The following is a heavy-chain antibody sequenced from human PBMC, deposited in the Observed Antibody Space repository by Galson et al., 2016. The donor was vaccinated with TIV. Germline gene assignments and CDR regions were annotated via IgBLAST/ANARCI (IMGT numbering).Heavy chain of an antibody. Sequence: SVKASCKASGYIFTTYYIHWVRQAPGQGLEWMGMLNPSGVTTSYAEKFQDRVTMSMDTSTSTFYMELSSLTSEDTAIYYCSREKYSGFGFRGQGTLVTVSS. CDR3: SREKYSGFGF. V-gene: IGHV1-46*01. CDR2: LNPSGVTT. D-gene: IGHD5-12*01. CDR1: GYIFTTYY. J-gene: IGHJ4*02.